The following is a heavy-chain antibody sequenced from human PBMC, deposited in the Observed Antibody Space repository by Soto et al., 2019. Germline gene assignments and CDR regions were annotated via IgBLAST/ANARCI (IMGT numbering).Heavy chain of an antibody. J-gene: IGHJ4*02. CDR1: GFTFSSYW. V-gene: IGHV3-74*01. Sequence: GGSLRLYCAASGFTFSSYWMHWVRQAPGKGLVWVSRINSDGSSTSYADSVKGRFTISRDNAKNTLYLQMNSLRAEDTAVYYCARGNGDYDSSGYYYDYWGQGTLVTVSS. D-gene: IGHD3-22*01. CDR2: INSDGSST. CDR3: ARGNGDYDSSGYYYDY.